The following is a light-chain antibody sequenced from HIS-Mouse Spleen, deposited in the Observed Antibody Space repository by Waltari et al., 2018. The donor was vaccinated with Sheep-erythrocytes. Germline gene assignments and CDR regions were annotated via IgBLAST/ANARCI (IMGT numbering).Light chain of an antibody. Sequence: SYELTQPPSVSVSPGQTASITCSGDKLGDQYACWYQQKPGQSPVLVIYQDSKRPSGIPERFSGSNSGNTATLTISGTQAMDEADYYCQAWDSSINVFGTGTKVTVL. V-gene: IGLV3-1*01. CDR3: QAWDSSINV. CDR1: KLGDQY. J-gene: IGLJ1*01. CDR2: QDS.